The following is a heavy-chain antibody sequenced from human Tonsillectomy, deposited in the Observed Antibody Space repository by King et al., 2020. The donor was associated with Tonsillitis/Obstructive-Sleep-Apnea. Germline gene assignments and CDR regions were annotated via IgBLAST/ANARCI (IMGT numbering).Heavy chain of an antibody. CDR3: ASVIAVAGTRVG. D-gene: IGHD6-19*01. CDR1: GFTFSSYE. J-gene: IGHJ4*02. Sequence: VQLVESGGGLVQPGGSLRLSCAASGFTFSSYEMNWVRQAPGKGLEWVSYISSSGSTIYYADSVKGRFTISRDNAKNSLYLQMNSLRAEDTAVYYCASVIAVAGTRVGWGQGTLVTVSS. V-gene: IGHV3-48*03. CDR2: ISSSGSTI.